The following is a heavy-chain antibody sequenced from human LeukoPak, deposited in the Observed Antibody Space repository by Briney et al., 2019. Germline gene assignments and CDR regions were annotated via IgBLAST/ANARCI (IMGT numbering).Heavy chain of an antibody. D-gene: IGHD3-22*01. Sequence: SETLSLTCAVYTGSFSGYYWTWIRQPPGKGLEWIGEINHSGSTNCNPSLKSRITLSVDTSKNHFSLRLSSVTAADTAMYFCARGFYDSRLRPPDVWGQGTLVTVSS. CDR3: ARGFYDSRLRPPDV. CDR2: INHSGST. J-gene: IGHJ4*02. CDR1: TGSFSGYY. V-gene: IGHV4-34*01.